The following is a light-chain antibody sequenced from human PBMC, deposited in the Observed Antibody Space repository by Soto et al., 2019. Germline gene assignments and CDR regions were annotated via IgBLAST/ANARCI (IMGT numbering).Light chain of an antibody. CDR3: QSYDSSLSGFYV. CDR2: GNS. V-gene: IGLV1-40*01. CDR1: SSNIGAGYD. Sequence: QLVLTQPPSVSGAPGQRVTISCTGSSSNIGAGYDVHWYQQLPGTAPKLLIYGNSNRPSGVPDRFSGSKSGTSASLAITGLQAEDEADYYCQSYDSSLSGFYVFGTWTKVTVL. J-gene: IGLJ1*01.